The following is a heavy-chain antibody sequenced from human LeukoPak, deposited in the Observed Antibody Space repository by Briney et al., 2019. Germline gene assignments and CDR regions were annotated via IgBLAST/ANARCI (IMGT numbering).Heavy chain of an antibody. CDR1: GFTFSSYA. CDR3: ARDDGYSYGYH. V-gene: IGHV3-30*04. D-gene: IGHD5-18*01. CDR2: IPYDGSNK. Sequence: GRSLRLSCAASGFTFSSYAMHWVRQAPGKGLEWVAVIPYDGSNKYYADSVKGRFTISRDNSKNTLYLQMNSLRAEDTAVYYCARDDGYSYGYHWGQGTLVTVSS. J-gene: IGHJ5*02.